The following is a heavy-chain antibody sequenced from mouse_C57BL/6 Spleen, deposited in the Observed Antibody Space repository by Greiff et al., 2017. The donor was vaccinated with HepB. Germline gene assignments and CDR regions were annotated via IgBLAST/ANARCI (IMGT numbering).Heavy chain of an antibody. CDR2: IYPGDGAT. D-gene: IGHD2-12*01. Sequence: VQLQQSGPELVKPGASVKISCKASGYAFSSSWMNWVKQRPGTGLEWIGRIYPGDGATNYNGTFKGKATLTADKSSSTAYLQLSRLTSEDSAVYFCAISPYDGFSFAYWGQGTLVTVSA. V-gene: IGHV1-82*01. J-gene: IGHJ3*01. CDR3: AISPYDGFSFAY. CDR1: GYAFSSSW.